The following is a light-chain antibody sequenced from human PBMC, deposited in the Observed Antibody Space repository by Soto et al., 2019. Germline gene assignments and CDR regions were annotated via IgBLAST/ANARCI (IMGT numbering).Light chain of an antibody. Sequence: EIVLTQSPATLSLSPGERATLSCRASQNVGSYLAWYQQKFGQAPRLLIYGASTRATGIPARFSGSGSGTEFTLTISSLQSEDFAVYYCQQYNNWPETFGQGTKVDIK. J-gene: IGKJ1*01. V-gene: IGKV3-15*01. CDR2: GAS. CDR3: QQYNNWPET. CDR1: QNVGSY.